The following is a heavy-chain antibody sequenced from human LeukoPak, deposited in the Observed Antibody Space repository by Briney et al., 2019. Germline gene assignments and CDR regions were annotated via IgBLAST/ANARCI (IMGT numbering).Heavy chain of an antibody. Sequence: SETLSLTCAVSGGSINDSNWWSWVRQPPGKGLEWIGDIYYSGNTDYSLSLKSRVTISVDTSKNQFSLKLSSVTAADTAVYYCAMVRGVVIYWGQGTLVTVSS. CDR3: AMVRGVVIY. V-gene: IGHV4-4*02. D-gene: IGHD3-10*01. CDR1: GGSINDSNW. J-gene: IGHJ4*02. CDR2: IYYSGNT.